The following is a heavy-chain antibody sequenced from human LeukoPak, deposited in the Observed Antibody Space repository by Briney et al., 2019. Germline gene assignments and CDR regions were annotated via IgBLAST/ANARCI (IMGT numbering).Heavy chain of an antibody. D-gene: IGHD3-16*01. CDR2: ISFDGRDK. CDR3: ARAYGGLIDY. Sequence: EGSLRLSCEASGFTLNSYIMHWVRQAPGKGLEWVALISFDGRDKQYADSVKGRFTISKDNSKNTLYLQMNSLSGDDTSMYFCARAYGGLIDYWGQGTLVTVSS. J-gene: IGHJ4*02. V-gene: IGHV3-30*04. CDR1: GFTLNSYI.